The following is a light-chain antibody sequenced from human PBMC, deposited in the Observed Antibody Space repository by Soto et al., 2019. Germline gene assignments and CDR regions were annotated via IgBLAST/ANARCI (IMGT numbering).Light chain of an antibody. CDR2: EVS. V-gene: IGLV2-14*01. Sequence: QSVLTQPASVSGSPGQSITISCTGTSSDVGGYNYVSWYQQHPGKAPKFLIYEVSNRPSGVSNRFSGSKSDKTASLTISGLQAEDEADYYCSSYTTSRTLVFGTGTKLTVL. CDR1: SSDVGGYNY. J-gene: IGLJ1*01. CDR3: SSYTTSRTLV.